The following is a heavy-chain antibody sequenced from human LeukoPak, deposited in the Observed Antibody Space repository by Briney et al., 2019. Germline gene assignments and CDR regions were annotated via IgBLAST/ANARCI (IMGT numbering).Heavy chain of an antibody. CDR1: GGSISSSSYY. CDR2: IYYSGST. J-gene: IGHJ4*02. D-gene: IGHD3-10*01. CDR3: AAAGSYYKEYFDY. Sequence: SETLSLTCTVSGGSISSSSYYWGWIRQPPGKGLEWIGSIYYSGSTYYNPSLDHRVTISVDTSKNQFSLKLSSVTAADTAVYYCAAAGSYYKEYFDYWGQGTLVTVSS. V-gene: IGHV4-39*07.